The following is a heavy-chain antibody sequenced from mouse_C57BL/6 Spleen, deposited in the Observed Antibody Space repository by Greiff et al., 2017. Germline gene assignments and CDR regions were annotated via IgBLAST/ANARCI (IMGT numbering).Heavy chain of an antibody. CDR1: GFTFSDYY. V-gene: IGHV5-16*01. D-gene: IGHD2-5*01. J-gene: IGHJ3*01. CDR3: ARLGSNSAWFAY. CDR2: INYDGRST. Sequence: EVKLVESVGGLVQPGSSMKLSCTASGFTFSDYYMAWVRQVPEKGLEWVANINYDGRSTYYLDSLKSRFIISRDNAKNILYLQMSSLKSEDTATYYCARLGSNSAWFAYWGQGTLVTVSA.